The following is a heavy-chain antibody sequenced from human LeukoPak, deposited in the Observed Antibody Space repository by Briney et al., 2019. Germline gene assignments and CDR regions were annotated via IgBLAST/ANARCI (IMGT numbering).Heavy chain of an antibody. V-gene: IGHV4-59*01. CDR2: IYYSGST. CDR1: GGSISSYY. D-gene: IGHD6-19*01. J-gene: IGHJ4*02. Sequence: SETLSLTCTVSGGSISSYYWSWIRQPPGQGLEWIGYIYYSGSTNYNPSLMSRVTISVDTSKNQFSLKLSSVTAADTAVYYCARARVAVAGTLIDYWGQGALVTVSS. CDR3: ARARVAVAGTLIDY.